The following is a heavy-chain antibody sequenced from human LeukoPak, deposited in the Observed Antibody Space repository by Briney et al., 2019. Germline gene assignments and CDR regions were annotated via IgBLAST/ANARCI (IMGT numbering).Heavy chain of an antibody. J-gene: IGHJ6*02. D-gene: IGHD3-22*01. CDR2: ISFDGIGK. V-gene: IGHV3-30*18. CDR3: AKVRPVVEDYYYYALDV. CDR1: EFTFSTFG. Sequence: GGSLRLSCAASEFTFSTFGMHWVRRAPGKGLEWVALISFDGIGKYYADSVRGRFTISRDNSKDTLYLQMNSLRAEDTAMYYCAKVRPVVEDYYYYALDVWGQGTTVTVSS.